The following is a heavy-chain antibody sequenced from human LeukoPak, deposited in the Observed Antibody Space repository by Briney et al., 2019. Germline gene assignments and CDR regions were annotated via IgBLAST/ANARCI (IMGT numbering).Heavy chain of an antibody. Sequence: SETLSLTCAVSVGSISSSSYYWGWIRQPPGKGLEWIGSIYHSGSTYYNPSLKSRVTISVDTSKNQSSLKLCCVTAADTAVYYCARSNYLLDAFDMWGQGTIVTVSS. CDR1: VGSISSSSYY. CDR3: ARSNYLLDAFDM. D-gene: IGHD5-24*01. CDR2: IYHSGST. J-gene: IGHJ3*02. V-gene: IGHV4-39*07.